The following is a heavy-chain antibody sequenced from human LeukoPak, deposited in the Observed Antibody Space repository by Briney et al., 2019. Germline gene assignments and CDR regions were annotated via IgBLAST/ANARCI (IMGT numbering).Heavy chain of an antibody. V-gene: IGHV1-2*02. Sequence: ASVKVSCKASGYTFSGYYMHWVRQAPGQGLEWMGWINPNSGGTNYAQSFQGRVTMTRDTSISTAYMELSRLRSDDTAVYYCASTGGSGWYSDFDYWGQGTLVTVSS. CDR3: ASTGGSGWYSDFDY. J-gene: IGHJ4*02. D-gene: IGHD6-19*01. CDR2: INPNSGGT. CDR1: GYTFSGYY.